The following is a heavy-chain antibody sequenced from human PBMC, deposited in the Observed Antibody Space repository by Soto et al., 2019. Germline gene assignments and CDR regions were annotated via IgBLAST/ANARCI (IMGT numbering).Heavy chain of an antibody. J-gene: IGHJ4*01. D-gene: IGHD3-22*01. CDR1: GGSTSSMCYY. CDR3: ARLSYFTFLVGVPGSGSADLAY. Sequence: TYSGSGGSTSSMCYYGGWILQGTEKGLGWIGSIYYSGSTYYNPSLKSRVTISVDTSKNQFFLKLSSVNAADKAVYYCARLSYFTFLVGVPGSGSADLAYW. V-gene: IGHV4-39*01. CDR2: IYYSGST.